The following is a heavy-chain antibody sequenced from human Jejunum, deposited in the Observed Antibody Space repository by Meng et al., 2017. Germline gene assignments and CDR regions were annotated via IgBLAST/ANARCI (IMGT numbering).Heavy chain of an antibody. CDR1: GGSVSRAGYQ. V-gene: IGHV4-61*08. Sequence: VQLQGSGPGLLRPSETPSLICTVSGGSVSRAGYQWGWIRQPPGKGLEWIGYASTNYNPSLKSRVTISLDTSRNQFSLSLSSVTAADTAVYYCARDHMGSLDYWGQGILVTVSS. CDR2: AST. J-gene: IGHJ4*02. CDR3: ARDHMGSLDY. D-gene: IGHD1-26*01.